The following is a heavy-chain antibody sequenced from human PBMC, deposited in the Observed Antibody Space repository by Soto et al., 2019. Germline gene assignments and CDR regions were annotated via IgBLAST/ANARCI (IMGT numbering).Heavy chain of an antibody. CDR1: GGPFSSHT. D-gene: IGHD4-17*01. J-gene: IGHJ2*01. CDR3: ARPDFGDYWYFDL. CDR2: IIPALGTT. Sequence: QDQLVQSGAEVKKPGSSVKVSCKAFGGPFSSHTFSWVRQAPGQGLEWMGRIIPALGTTTYAQKFQGRVTITADESVTRVSMELNSLRTEDTAVYYCARPDFGDYWYFDLWGRGTLVTVSS. V-gene: IGHV1-69*08.